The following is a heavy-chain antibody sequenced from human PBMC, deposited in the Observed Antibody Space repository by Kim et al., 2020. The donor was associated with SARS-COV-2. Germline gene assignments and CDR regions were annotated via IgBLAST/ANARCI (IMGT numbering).Heavy chain of an antibody. CDR1: GYTFTSYG. V-gene: IGHV1-18*01. J-gene: IGHJ6*02. Sequence: ASVKVSCKASGYTFTSYGISWVRQAPGQGLEWMGWISAYNGNTNYAQKLQGRVTMTTDTSTSTAYMELRSLRSDDTAVYYCASTRVIVATRWFDSGDYYGMDVWGQGTTVTVSS. CDR2: ISAYNGNT. CDR3: ASTRVIVATRWFDSGDYYGMDV. D-gene: IGHD5-12*01.